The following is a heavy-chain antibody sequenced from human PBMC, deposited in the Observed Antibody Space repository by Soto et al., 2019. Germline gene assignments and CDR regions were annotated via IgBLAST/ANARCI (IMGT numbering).Heavy chain of an antibody. Sequence: AAVKVSCKACGCTFTGYYMHWVRQAPGQGLEWMGWINPNSGGTNYAQKFQGRVTMTRDTSISTAYMELSRLRSDDTAVYYCARVRIVVVVAATTGGAFDIWGQGTMVTVSS. J-gene: IGHJ3*02. CDR2: INPNSGGT. CDR3: ARVRIVVVVAATTGGAFDI. CDR1: GCTFTGYY. V-gene: IGHV1-2*02. D-gene: IGHD2-15*01.